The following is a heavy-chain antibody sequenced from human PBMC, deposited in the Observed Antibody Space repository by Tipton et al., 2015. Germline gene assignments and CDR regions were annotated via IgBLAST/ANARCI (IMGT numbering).Heavy chain of an antibody. J-gene: IGHJ5*02. D-gene: IGHD3-3*01. CDR1: GFTFDDYA. Sequence: SLRLSCAASGFTFDDYAMHWVRQAPGKGLEWVSGISWNSGVIGYADSVKGRFTISRDNSKNTLYLQMNSLRAEDTAVYYCARGYDFWSGSGWFDPWGQGTLVTVSS. CDR2: ISWNSGVI. V-gene: IGHV3-9*01. CDR3: ARGYDFWSGSGWFDP.